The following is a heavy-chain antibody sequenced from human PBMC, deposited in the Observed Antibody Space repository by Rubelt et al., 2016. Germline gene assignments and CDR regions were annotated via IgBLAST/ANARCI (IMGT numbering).Heavy chain of an antibody. J-gene: IGHJ4*02. CDR3: ARDGGGYTAFDY. Sequence: GKGLEWVSDISGSGLTTYYADSVKGRFTISRDNSKNTLYLQMDSLRDDDTAVYYCARDGGGYTAFDYWGQGTLVTVSS. V-gene: IGHV3-23*01. CDR2: ISGSGLTT. D-gene: IGHD5-12*01.